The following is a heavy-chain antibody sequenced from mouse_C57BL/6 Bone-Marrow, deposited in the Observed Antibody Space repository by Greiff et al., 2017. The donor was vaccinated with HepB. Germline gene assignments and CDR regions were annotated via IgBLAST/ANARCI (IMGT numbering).Heavy chain of an antibody. CDR3: ARDPYYYGSDYAMDY. CDR1: GYTFTSYG. D-gene: IGHD1-1*01. CDR2: IYPRSGNT. J-gene: IGHJ4*01. Sequence: VKLMESGAELARPGASVKLSCKASGYTFTSYGISWVKQRTGQGLEWIGEIYPRSGNTYYNEKFKGKATLTADKSSSTAYMVLRSLTSEDSAVYFCARDPYYYGSDYAMDYWGQGTSVTVSS. V-gene: IGHV1-81*01.